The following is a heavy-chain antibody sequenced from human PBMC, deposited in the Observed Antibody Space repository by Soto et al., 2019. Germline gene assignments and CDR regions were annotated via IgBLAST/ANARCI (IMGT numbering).Heavy chain of an antibody. J-gene: IGHJ5*02. V-gene: IGHV3-49*04. CDR1: GFTFGYYA. D-gene: IGHD3-3*01. CDR3: TRATTIFGVAYWFDP. Sequence: GGSLRLSCTASGFTFGYYAMSWVRQSPGKGLEWVGFIRSKAYGGTTEYAASVKGRFTISRDDSKSIAYLQMNSLKTEDTAVYYCTRATTIFGVAYWFDPWGQGTLVTVSS. CDR2: IRSKAYGGTT.